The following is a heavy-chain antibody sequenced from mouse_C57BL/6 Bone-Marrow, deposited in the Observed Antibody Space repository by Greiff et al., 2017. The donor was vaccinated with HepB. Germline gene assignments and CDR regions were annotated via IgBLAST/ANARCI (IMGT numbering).Heavy chain of an antibody. CDR3: ASDGYPYYYAMDY. D-gene: IGHD2-3*01. CDR2: IDPSDSYT. Sequence: QVQLQQPGAELVRPGTSVKLSCKASGYTFTSYWMHWVKQRPGQGLEWIGVIDPSDSYTNYNQKFKGKATLTVDTSSSTAYMHLSSLTSEDSAVYYCASDGYPYYYAMDYWGQGTSVTVSS. V-gene: IGHV1-59*01. CDR1: GYTFTSYW. J-gene: IGHJ4*01.